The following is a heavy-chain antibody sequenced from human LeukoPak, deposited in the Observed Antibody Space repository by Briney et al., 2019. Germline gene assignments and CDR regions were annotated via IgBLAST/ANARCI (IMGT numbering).Heavy chain of an antibody. V-gene: IGHV3-64*01. J-gene: IGHJ4*02. CDR2: ISSNGGST. CDR1: GFIVSSNY. D-gene: IGHD2/OR15-2a*01. Sequence: GGSLRLSCVASGFIVSSNYMSWVRQAPGKGLEYVSAISSNGGSTYYANSVKGRFTISRDNSKNTLYLQMGSLRAEDMAVYYCARDNRDSNDYWGQGTLVTVSS. CDR3: ARDNRDSNDY.